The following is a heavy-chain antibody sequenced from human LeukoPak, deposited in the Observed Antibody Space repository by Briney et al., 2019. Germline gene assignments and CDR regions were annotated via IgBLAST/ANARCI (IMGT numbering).Heavy chain of an antibody. J-gene: IGHJ4*02. CDR3: ARDGRGSTSLDN. CDR2: VYYSGST. V-gene: IGHV4-59*12. Sequence: SETLSLTCTVSRGSISSYYWSWIRQPPGKGLEWIGYVYYSGSTNYNPSLKSRVTISVDTSKNQFSLNLSSVTAADTAVYFCARDGRGSTSLDNWGQGILVTVSS. D-gene: IGHD6-6*01. CDR1: RGSISSYY.